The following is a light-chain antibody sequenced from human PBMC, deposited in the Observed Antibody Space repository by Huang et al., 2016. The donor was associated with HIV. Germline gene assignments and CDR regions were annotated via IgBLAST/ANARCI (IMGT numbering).Light chain of an antibody. CDR3: QQSYNMVT. Sequence: DIQLTQSPSSLSASVGDRVTITCRASQSIAGSLNWYQQKPGKSPKLLIYAASSLKSGVSSRLSGGGSVTDITLTISILQPEDFATYYCQQSYNMVTFGPGTKVDIK. V-gene: IGKV1-39*01. CDR1: QSIAGS. CDR2: AAS. J-gene: IGKJ3*01.